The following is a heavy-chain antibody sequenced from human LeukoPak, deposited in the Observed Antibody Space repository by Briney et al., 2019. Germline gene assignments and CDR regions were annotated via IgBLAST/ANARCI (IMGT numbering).Heavy chain of an antibody. CDR1: GYTFTGYY. CDR3: AREFGDLWFGIFDAFDI. V-gene: IGHV7-4-1*02. J-gene: IGHJ3*02. CDR2: INTNTGNP. Sequence: ASVKVSCKASGYTFTGYYMHWVRQAPGQGLEWMGWINTNTGNPTYAQGFTGRFVFSLDTSVSTAYLQISSLKAEDTAVYYCAREFGDLWFGIFDAFDIWGQGTMVTVSS. D-gene: IGHD3-10*01.